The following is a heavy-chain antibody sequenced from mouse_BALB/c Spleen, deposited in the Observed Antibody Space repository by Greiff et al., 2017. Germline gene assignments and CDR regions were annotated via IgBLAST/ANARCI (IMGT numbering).Heavy chain of an antibody. CDR2: IDPANGNT. D-gene: IGHD1-1*01. Sequence: VQLQQSGAELVKPGASVKLSCTASGFNIKDTYMHWVKQRPEQGLEWIGRIDPANGNTKYDPKFQGKATITADTSSNTAYLQLSSLTSEDTAVYYCARSLITTVVARGSWFAYWGQGTLVTVSA. CDR3: ARSLITTVVARGSWFAY. V-gene: IGHV14-3*02. CDR1: GFNIKDTY. J-gene: IGHJ3*01.